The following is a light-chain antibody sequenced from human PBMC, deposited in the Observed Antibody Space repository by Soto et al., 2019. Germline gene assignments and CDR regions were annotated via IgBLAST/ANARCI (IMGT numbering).Light chain of an antibody. CDR2: KAS. CDR3: QQYDSYPLT. CDR1: QSISSW. Sequence: DIQMTQSPSTLSASVGDRVTITCRASQSISSWLAWYQQKPGKAPKFLINKASSLQSGVPARFSGSGSGTEFTITIDSLRPDDLATYYCQQYDSYPLTFGGGTKVEIK. V-gene: IGKV1-5*03. J-gene: IGKJ4*01.